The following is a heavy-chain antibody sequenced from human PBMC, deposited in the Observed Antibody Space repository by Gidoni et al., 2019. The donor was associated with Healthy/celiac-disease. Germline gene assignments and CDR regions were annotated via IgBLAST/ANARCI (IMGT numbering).Heavy chain of an antibody. CDR1: GFTFSSYA. D-gene: IGHD6-19*01. J-gene: IGHJ4*02. CDR3: AREIAVAGVFDY. V-gene: IGHV3-30-3*01. Sequence: QVQLVESGGGGVQPGRSLRLSCAASGFTFSSYAMHWVRQAPGKGLEWVAVISYDGSNKYYADSVKGRFTISRDNSKNTLYLQMNSLRAEDTAVYYCAREIAVAGVFDYWGQGTLVTVSS. CDR2: ISYDGSNK.